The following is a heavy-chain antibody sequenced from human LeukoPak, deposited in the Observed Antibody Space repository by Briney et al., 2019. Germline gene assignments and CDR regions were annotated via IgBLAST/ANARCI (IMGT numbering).Heavy chain of an antibody. CDR3: ARDLRYYYGSGNVLYNWFDP. Sequence: GGSLRLSCAASGFTFSSYSMNWVRQAPGKGLEWVSSISSSSSYIHYADSVKGRFTISRDNAKNSLYLQMNSLRAEDTAVYYCARDLRYYYGSGNVLYNWFDPWGQGTLVTVSS. CDR1: GFTFSSYS. CDR2: ISSSSSYI. D-gene: IGHD3-10*01. J-gene: IGHJ5*02. V-gene: IGHV3-21*01.